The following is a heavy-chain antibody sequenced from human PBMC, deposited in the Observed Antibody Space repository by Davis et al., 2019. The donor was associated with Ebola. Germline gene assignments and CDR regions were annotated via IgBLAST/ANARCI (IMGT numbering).Heavy chain of an antibody. CDR3: AKESYSNYFFYYYGMDV. CDR1: GFTFSDYG. J-gene: IGHJ6*02. CDR2: ISSSGSYI. D-gene: IGHD4-11*01. V-gene: IGHV3-21*04. Sequence: GESLKISCEASGFTFSDYGMTWVRQAPGKGLEWVSSISSSGSYIYYADSVKGRFTISRDNSKNTLYLQMNSLRTEDTALYYCAKESYSNYFFYYYGMDVWGQGTTVTVSS.